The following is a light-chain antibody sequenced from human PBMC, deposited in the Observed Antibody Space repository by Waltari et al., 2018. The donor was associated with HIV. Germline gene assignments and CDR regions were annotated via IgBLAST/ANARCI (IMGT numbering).Light chain of an antibody. V-gene: IGKV4-1*01. CDR2: WAS. Sequence: DIVMTQSPDSLVVSLGERATINCKSSQSVLYSSNNKNYLAWYQQKPGQPPKLLIYWASTRESGVPARFSGSGSGTDFTLTISSLQAEDVAVYYCQQYYSTPLTFGGGTKVEIK. CDR1: QSVLYSSNNKNY. CDR3: QQYYSTPLT. J-gene: IGKJ4*01.